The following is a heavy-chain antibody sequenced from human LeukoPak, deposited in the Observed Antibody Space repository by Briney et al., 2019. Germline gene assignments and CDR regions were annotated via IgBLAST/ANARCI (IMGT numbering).Heavy chain of an antibody. CDR1: GASISSYY. CDR3: ARLNYDFWSDYGLDV. Sequence: SETLSLTCTVSGASISSYYWNWIRQSPGKGLEWIGFIYYVGSTHYSPSLNSRVTMSVDTSKNQITLRLSSVSAADTAIYYCARLNYDFWSDYGLDVWGQGTPVTVSS. D-gene: IGHD3-3*01. V-gene: IGHV4-59*01. CDR2: IYYVGST. J-gene: IGHJ6*02.